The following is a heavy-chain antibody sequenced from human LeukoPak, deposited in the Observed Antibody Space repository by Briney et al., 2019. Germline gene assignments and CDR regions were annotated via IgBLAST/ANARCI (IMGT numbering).Heavy chain of an antibody. Sequence: SETLSLTCAVYDGSFSGYYWSWIRQPPGKGLEWVGEINHSGSTNYNPSLKSRVTISVDTSKNQFSLKLSSVTAADTAVYYCARHMLGGKRSFDSWGQGTLVTVSS. J-gene: IGHJ4*02. CDR2: INHSGST. D-gene: IGHD4-23*01. V-gene: IGHV4-34*01. CDR1: DGSFSGYY. CDR3: ARHMLGGKRSFDS.